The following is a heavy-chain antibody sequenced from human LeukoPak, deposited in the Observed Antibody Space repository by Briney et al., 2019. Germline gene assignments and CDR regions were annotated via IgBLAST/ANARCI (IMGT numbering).Heavy chain of an antibody. D-gene: IGHD2-2*01. Sequence: GGSLRLSCAASGFTFSSYGMHWVRQAPGKGLEWVACIRHDGSNKYYADSVKGRFTISRDNSKNTLYLQMNSLRAEDTAVDYCAKDDVGYCSSTSCRAYFDYWGQGTQVTVSS. CDR1: GFTFSSYG. CDR2: IRHDGSNK. V-gene: IGHV3-30*02. CDR3: AKDDVGYCSSTSCRAYFDY. J-gene: IGHJ4*02.